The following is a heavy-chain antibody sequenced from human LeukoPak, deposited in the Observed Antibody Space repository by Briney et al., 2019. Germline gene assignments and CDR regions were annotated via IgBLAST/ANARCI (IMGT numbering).Heavy chain of an antibody. J-gene: IGHJ4*02. D-gene: IGHD5-18*01. V-gene: IGHV3-30-3*01. CDR3: ARDKTPYTAMGQFDY. CDR2: ISYDGSNK. Sequence: PGRPLRLSCAASGFTFSSYAMHWVRQAPGKGLEWVAVISYDGSNKYYADSVKGRFTISRDNSKNTLYLQMNSLRAEDTAVYYCARDKTPYTAMGQFDYWGQGTLVTVSS. CDR1: GFTFSSYA.